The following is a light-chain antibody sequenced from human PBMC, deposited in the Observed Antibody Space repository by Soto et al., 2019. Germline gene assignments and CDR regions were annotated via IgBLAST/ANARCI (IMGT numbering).Light chain of an antibody. CDR3: QSYDSSLSGLV. CDR1: SFNIGAGYE. Sequence: QPVLTQPPSVSGAPGQRVTISCSGSSFNIGAGYEVHWYQQLPGTAPKLLIYGNTNRPSGVPDRFSGSKSGTSTALAITGLQPEDEADYYCQSYDSSLSGLVFGGGTKVTVL. J-gene: IGLJ3*02. V-gene: IGLV1-40*01. CDR2: GNT.